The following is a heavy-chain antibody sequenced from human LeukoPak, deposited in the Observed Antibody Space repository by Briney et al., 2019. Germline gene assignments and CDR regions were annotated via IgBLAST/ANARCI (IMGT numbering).Heavy chain of an antibody. CDR3: AREGGQMSFFDM. J-gene: IGHJ3*02. CDR2: IWYDGSNK. Sequence: GGSLRLSCAASGFTFSSYGMHWVRQAPGKGLEWVAVIWYDGSNKYYAESVQGRVTISRDSSKSTLYLLMNSLTAEDTAVYYCAREGGQMSFFDMWGQGTMVTVTS. V-gene: IGHV3-33*01. D-gene: IGHD5-24*01. CDR1: GFTFSSYG.